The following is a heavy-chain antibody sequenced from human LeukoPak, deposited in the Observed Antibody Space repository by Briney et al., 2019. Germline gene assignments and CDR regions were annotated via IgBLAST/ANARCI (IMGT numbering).Heavy chain of an antibody. CDR3: ARGTVNCGGDCYLFDY. Sequence: SETLSLTCAVSGGSISSSNWWSWVRQPPGKGLEWIGEIYHSGSTNYNPSLKSRVTISVDKSKNQFSLKLSSVTAADTAVYYCARGTVNCGGDCYLFDYWGQGTLVTVSS. V-gene: IGHV4-4*02. J-gene: IGHJ4*02. CDR1: GGSISSSNW. D-gene: IGHD2-21*02. CDR2: IYHSGST.